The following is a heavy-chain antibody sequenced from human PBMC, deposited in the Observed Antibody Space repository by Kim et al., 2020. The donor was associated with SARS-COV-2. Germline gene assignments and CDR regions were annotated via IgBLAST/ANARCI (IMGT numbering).Heavy chain of an antibody. CDR2: IIPIFGTA. Sequence: SVKVSCKASGGTFSSYAISWVRQAPGQGLEWMGGIIPIFGTANYAQKFQGRVTITADESTSTAYMELSSLRSEDTAVYYCARDTGYCSSTSCYSVTDYWGQGTLVTVSS. D-gene: IGHD2-2*01. V-gene: IGHV1-69*13. CDR3: ARDTGYCSSTSCYSVTDY. CDR1: GGTFSSYA. J-gene: IGHJ4*02.